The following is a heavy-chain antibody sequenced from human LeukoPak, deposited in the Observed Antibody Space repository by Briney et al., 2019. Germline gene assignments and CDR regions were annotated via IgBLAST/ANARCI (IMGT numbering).Heavy chain of an antibody. CDR1: GGSISGGGYS. V-gene: IGHV4-30-2*01. D-gene: IGHD4-23*01. CDR2: IYHSGST. CDR3: ARSTVVTSFDY. Sequence: PSETLSLTCAVSGGSISGGGYSWSWIRQPPGKGLEWIGYIYHSGSTYYNPSLKSRVTISVDRSKNQFSLKLSSVTAADTAVYYCARSTVVTSFDYWGQGTLVTVSS. J-gene: IGHJ4*02.